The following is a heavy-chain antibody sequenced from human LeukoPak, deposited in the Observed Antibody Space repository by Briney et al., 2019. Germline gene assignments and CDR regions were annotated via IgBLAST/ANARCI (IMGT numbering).Heavy chain of an antibody. D-gene: IGHD2/OR15-2a*01. Sequence: GGSLRLSCAASGFAFSSYWMHWVRRPPGKGLVWVSHINPDARTTTYADSVKGRFTISRDNAQNTLYLQMNSLRAEDTAVYYCARGTALQDYWGQGTLVTVSS. J-gene: IGHJ4*02. CDR2: INPDARTT. CDR1: GFAFSSYW. CDR3: ARGTALQDY. V-gene: IGHV3-74*01.